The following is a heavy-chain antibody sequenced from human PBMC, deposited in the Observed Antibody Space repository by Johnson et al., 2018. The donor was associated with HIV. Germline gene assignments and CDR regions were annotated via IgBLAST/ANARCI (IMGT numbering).Heavy chain of an antibody. V-gene: IGHV3-30-3*01. CDR3: ATERGVSEWLRRPFDAFDV. Sequence: GLVQPGRSLRLSCTASGFTFSSYALHWVRQAPGKGLEWVAALSYDGSNKFYADSVKGRFTISRDNSKNTLYLQMNSLKSDDTAMYYCATERGVSEWLRRPFDAFDVWGQGTMVTVSS. CDR2: LSYDGSNK. CDR1: GFTFSSYA. J-gene: IGHJ3*01. D-gene: IGHD3-3*01.